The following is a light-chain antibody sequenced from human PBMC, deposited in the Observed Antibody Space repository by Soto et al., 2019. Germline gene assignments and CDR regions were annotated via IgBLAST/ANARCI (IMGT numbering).Light chain of an antibody. V-gene: IGLV2-14*01. J-gene: IGLJ3*02. CDR2: EVS. CDR1: SSDVGGYNY. Sequence: QSALTQPASVSGSPGQSITISCTGTSSDVGGYNYVSWYQQHSGKAPKLMIYEVSNRPSGVSNRFSVSKSGNTASLTISGLQDEDEADYYCSSCTSSSTWVFGGGTKLTVL. CDR3: SSCTSSSTWV.